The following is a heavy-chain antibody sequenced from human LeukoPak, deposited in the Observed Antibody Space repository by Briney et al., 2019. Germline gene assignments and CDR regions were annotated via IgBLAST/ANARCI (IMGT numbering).Heavy chain of an antibody. J-gene: IGHJ4*02. CDR3: AKVQQLATIYYFDY. CDR1: GFTFAAYA. CDR2: ITASGDST. Sequence: GGSLRLSCAASGFTFAAYAMSWVRQAPGKGLEWVSGITASGDSTYDADSVKGRFSISRDNSKSTLYLQMSSLRTEDTALYYCAKVQQLATIYYFDYWGQGSLVTVSS. V-gene: IGHV3-23*01. D-gene: IGHD6-13*01.